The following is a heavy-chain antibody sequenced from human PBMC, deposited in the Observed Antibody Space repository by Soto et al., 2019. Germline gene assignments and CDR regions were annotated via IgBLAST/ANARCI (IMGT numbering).Heavy chain of an antibody. V-gene: IGHV3-74*01. Sequence: QTGGSLRLSCAVSGFTFSAYWMHWVHQVPGKGLTWVSRISDDGSTATYADSVKGRFVISRDNAKNSLYLEMNTLRADDSGLYYCARGPRVSSTGTGAHWGRGTL. CDR3: ARGPRVSSTGTGAH. D-gene: IGHD1-1*01. J-gene: IGHJ4*02. CDR2: ISDDGSTA. CDR1: GFTFSAYW.